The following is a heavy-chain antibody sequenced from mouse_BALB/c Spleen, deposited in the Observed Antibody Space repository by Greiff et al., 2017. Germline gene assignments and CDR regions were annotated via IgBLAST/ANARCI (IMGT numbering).Heavy chain of an antibody. J-gene: IGHJ3*01. CDR3: ARETDYGSSFAY. CDR2: IWGGGST. V-gene: IGHV2-6-4*01. D-gene: IGHD1-1*01. CDR1: GFSLSRYS. Sequence: VQLVESGPGLVAPSQSLSITCTVSGFSLSRYSVHWVRQPPGKGLEWLGMIWGGGSTDYNSALKSRLSISKDNYKSQVFLKMNSLQTDDTAMYYCARETDYGSSFAYWGQGTLVTVSA.